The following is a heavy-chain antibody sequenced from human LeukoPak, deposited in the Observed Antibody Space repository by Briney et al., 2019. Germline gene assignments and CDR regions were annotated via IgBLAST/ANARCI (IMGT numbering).Heavy chain of an antibody. D-gene: IGHD3-10*01. Sequence: KTSETLSLTCAVYGGSFSGYYWSWIRQPPGKGLEWIGEINHSGSTNYNPSLKSRVTISVDTSKNQFSLKLSSVTAADTAVYYCASEVTSPRQKRITMVRGARNPYYYMDVWGKGTTVTVSS. CDR3: ASEVTSPRQKRITMVRGARNPYYYMDV. CDR1: GGSFSGYY. V-gene: IGHV4-34*01. J-gene: IGHJ6*03. CDR2: INHSGST.